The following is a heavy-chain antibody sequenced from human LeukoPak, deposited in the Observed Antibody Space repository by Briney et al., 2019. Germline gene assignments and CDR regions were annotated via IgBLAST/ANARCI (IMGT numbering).Heavy chain of an antibody. J-gene: IGHJ6*04. V-gene: IGHV5-51*01. CDR1: GYSFTNYW. CDR2: IYPGDSDT. CDR3: ARQYSSGWYGPKTHHYYYGMDV. D-gene: IGHD6-19*01. Sequence: PGESLKISCKGSGYSFTNYWIGWVRQMPGKGLEWMGIIYPGDSDTRYSPSFQGQVTISADKSISTAYLQWSSLKASDTAMYYCARQYSSGWYGPKTHHYYYGMDVWGKGTTVTVSS.